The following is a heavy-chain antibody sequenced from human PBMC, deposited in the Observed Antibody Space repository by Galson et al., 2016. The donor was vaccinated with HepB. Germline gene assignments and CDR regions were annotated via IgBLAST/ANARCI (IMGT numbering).Heavy chain of an antibody. CDR3: VKDAGDF. V-gene: IGHV1-46*01. Sequence: SVKVSCKASGYSFISHYVHWVRQAPGQGLQWMGVINPSDGRTSYAQEFRGRVTMTTDTSTSTVYMDLSSLPSEDTAIYYCVKDAGDFWGQGTLVTVSS. CDR1: GYSFISHY. D-gene: IGHD1-14*01. J-gene: IGHJ4*02. CDR2: INPSDGRT.